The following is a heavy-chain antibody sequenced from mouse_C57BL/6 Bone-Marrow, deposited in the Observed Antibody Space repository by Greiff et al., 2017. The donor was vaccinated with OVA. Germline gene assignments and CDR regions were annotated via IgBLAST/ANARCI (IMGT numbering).Heavy chain of an antibody. J-gene: IGHJ3*01. CDR2: IHPNSGST. D-gene: IGHD2-2*01. CDR1: GYTFTSYW. V-gene: IGHV1-64*01. Sequence: QVQLQQPGAELVKPGASVKLSCKASGYTFTSYWMHWVKQRPGQGLEWIGMIHPNSGSTNYNEKFKSKATLTVDKSSSTAYMQLSSLTSEDSAVYYCARSEIGYGYVGGFAYWGQGTLVTVSA. CDR3: ARSEIGYGYVGGFAY.